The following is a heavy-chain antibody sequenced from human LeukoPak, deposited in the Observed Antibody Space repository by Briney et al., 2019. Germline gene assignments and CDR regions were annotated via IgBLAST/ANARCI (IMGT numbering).Heavy chain of an antibody. D-gene: IGHD6-13*01. CDR3: ARGNGYSSSWYYFDY. CDR1: GFTFSSYS. Sequence: GGSLRLSCAASGFTFSSYSMNWVRQAPGKGLEWVSSISSSSSYIYYADSVKGRFTISRDNAKNSLYLQMNSLRAEDTAVYYCARGNGYSSSWYYFDYWGQGTLVTVSS. J-gene: IGHJ4*02. V-gene: IGHV3-21*01. CDR2: ISSSSSYI.